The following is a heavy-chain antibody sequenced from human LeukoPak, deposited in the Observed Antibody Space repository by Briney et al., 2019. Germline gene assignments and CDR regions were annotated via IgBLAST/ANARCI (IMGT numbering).Heavy chain of an antibody. CDR3: TRAVAADDFSPGY. CDR1: GFIFSSYS. Sequence: PGGSLRLSCVASGFIFSSYSMNGVRQAPGKGLEWVSCISSTSRYIYYADSVKGRFTISRDNAKNSVYLQMNSLRAEDTAVYYCTRAVAADDFSPGYWGQGTLVTVSS. V-gene: IGHV3-21*01. CDR2: ISSTSRYI. D-gene: IGHD3/OR15-3a*01. J-gene: IGHJ4*02.